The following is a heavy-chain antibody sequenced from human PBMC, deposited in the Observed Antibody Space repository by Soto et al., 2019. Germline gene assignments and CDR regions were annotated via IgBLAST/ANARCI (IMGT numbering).Heavy chain of an antibody. CDR3: ASWGMVRGVIIPYFDY. Sequence: SETLSLTCTVSGGSTSGSSYYWGWIRQPPGKGLEWIGSTYYSGSTYYNPSLKSRVTISVDTSKNQFSLKLSSVTAADTAVYYCASWGMVRGVIIPYFDYWDQGTLVTVSS. D-gene: IGHD3-10*01. CDR2: TYYSGST. CDR1: GGSTSGSSYY. J-gene: IGHJ4*02. V-gene: IGHV4-39*01.